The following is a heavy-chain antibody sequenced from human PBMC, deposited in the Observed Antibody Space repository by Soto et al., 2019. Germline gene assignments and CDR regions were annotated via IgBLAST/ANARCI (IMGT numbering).Heavy chain of an antibody. D-gene: IGHD6-19*01. CDR2: ISSSGSTI. CDR3: ARGIRVSGVTPQPQEIDY. V-gene: IGHV3-11*01. J-gene: IGHJ4*02. CDR1: GFTFSDYY. Sequence: QVQLVESGGGLVKPGGSLRLSCAASGFTFSDYYMSWIRQAPGKGLEWGSYISSSGSTIYYADSVKGRFTISRDNAKNALYLQMNSLRAEDTAVYYCARGIRVSGVTPQPQEIDYWGQGTLVTVSS.